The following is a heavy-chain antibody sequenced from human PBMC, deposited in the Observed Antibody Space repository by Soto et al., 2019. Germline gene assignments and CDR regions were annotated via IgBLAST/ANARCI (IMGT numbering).Heavy chain of an antibody. CDR3: ARRIVGAAAFDF. V-gene: IGHV4-61*01. J-gene: IGHJ4*02. D-gene: IGHD1-26*01. CDR1: GSSVNSGSYY. Sequence: QVQLQESGPGLVKPSETLSLTCSVSGSSVNSGSYYWSWLRQTPGKGLELIGYVYKTGNTHLNTSLKSLLTMSVDTSKDEFSLTLNSVTAADTAVYYCARRIVGAAAFDFWGQGTLITVSS. CDR2: VYKTGNT.